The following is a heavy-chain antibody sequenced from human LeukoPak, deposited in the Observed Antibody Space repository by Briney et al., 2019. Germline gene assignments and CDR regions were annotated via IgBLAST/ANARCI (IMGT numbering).Heavy chain of an antibody. CDR2: IYPGYSDT. J-gene: IGHJ4*02. D-gene: IGHD6-13*01. Sequence: GESLKISCKGSGYSFTSYWIGWVRQMPGKGLECMGIIYPGYSDTRYSPFFQGQVTISADKSISTAYLQWSSLKASDTARYYRPRHASLRAAGDYWGQGTLVTVSS. V-gene: IGHV5-51*01. CDR1: GYSFTSYW. CDR3: PRHASLRAAGDY.